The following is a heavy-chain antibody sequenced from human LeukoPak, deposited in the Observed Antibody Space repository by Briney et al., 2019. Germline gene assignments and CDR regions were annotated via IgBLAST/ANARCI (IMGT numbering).Heavy chain of an antibody. CDR2: FYYRGST. J-gene: IGHJ4*03. V-gene: IGHV4-59*11. D-gene: IGHD1-26*01. Sequence: AETLFLIWSVSGSSLSHHYWSWFGQPPGKGLEWIGYFYYRGSTNYHPSLKSRVTISVDTSKNQLSLKVNSVTSADTAVYYCARGEGERYYVNFFDYRGHGNIVSVSS. CDR3: ARGEGERYYVNFFDY. CDR1: GSSLSHHY.